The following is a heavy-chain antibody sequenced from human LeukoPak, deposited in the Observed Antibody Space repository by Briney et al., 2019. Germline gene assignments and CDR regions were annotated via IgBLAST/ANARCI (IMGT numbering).Heavy chain of an antibody. D-gene: IGHD5-18*01. V-gene: IGHV3-30*18. J-gene: IGHJ4*02. Sequence: GGSLRLSCAASGFTFSSYGMHWVRQAPGKGLDWVAVISNDGSKKYYADSVKGRFTISRDNTKNTLSLQVSSLRTEDTAVYYCAKDRYSYAFEYSDSWGQGTLVTVSS. CDR1: GFTFSSYG. CDR3: AKDRYSYAFEYSDS. CDR2: ISNDGSKK.